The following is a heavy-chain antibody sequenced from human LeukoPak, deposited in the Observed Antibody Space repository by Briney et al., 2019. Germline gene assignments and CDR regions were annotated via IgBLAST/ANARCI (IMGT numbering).Heavy chain of an antibody. D-gene: IGHD3-22*01. CDR3: ARDINYYDSSGYYKDY. J-gene: IGHJ4*02. Sequence: GGSLRLSCAASGFTFSSYAMSWVRQAPGKGLVWVSRINSDGSSTSYADSVKGRFTVSRDNAKNTLYLQMSSLRAEDTAVYYCARDINYYDSSGYYKDYWGQGTLVTVSS. CDR2: INSDGSST. CDR1: GFTFSSYA. V-gene: IGHV3-74*01.